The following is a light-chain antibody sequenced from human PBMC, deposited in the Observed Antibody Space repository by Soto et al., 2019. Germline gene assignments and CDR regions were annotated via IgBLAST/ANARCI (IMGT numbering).Light chain of an antibody. CDR3: QQSYSTPWT. Sequence: DIQMTQSPSSCSASVENEVTFLCRASQAFRAYLNWYQQKPGKAPKLLIYAASSLQSGVPSRFSGSGSGTDFTLTISSLQPEDFATYYCQQSYSTPWTFGQGTKVEIK. CDR2: AAS. J-gene: IGKJ1*01. CDR1: QAFRAY. V-gene: IGKV1-39*01.